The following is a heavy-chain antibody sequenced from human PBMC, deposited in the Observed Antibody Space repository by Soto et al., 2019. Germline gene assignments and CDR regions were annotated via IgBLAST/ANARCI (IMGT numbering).Heavy chain of an antibody. Sequence: GASVNVSCNASGGTFSSYTISWVRQAPGQGLEWMGRIIPILGIANYAQKFQGRVTITADKSTSTAYMELSSLRSEDTAVYYCARDRFPYYYDSSGPYDYWGQGTLVTVSS. D-gene: IGHD3-22*01. CDR1: GGTFSSYT. V-gene: IGHV1-69*04. J-gene: IGHJ4*02. CDR3: ARDRFPYYYDSSGPYDY. CDR2: IIPILGIA.